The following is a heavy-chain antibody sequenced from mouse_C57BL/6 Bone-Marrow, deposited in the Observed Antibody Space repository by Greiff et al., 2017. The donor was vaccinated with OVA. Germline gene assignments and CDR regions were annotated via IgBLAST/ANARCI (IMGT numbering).Heavy chain of an antibody. CDR2: IRSKSNNYAT. J-gene: IGHJ1*03. Sequence: DVKLVESGGGLVQPKGSLKLSCAASGFSFNTYAMNWVRQAPGKGLEWVARIRSKSNNYATYYADSVKDRFTISRDDSESMLYLQMNNLKTEDTAMDYCVRHGNYGRGWYFDVWGTGTTVTVSS. D-gene: IGHD1-1*01. CDR3: VRHGNYGRGWYFDV. CDR1: GFSFNTYA. V-gene: IGHV10-1*01.